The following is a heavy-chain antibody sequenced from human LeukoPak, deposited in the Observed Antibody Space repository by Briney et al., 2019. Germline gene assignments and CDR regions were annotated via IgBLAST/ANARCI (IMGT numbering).Heavy chain of an antibody. V-gene: IGHV1-2*07. Sequence: ASVKVSCKASGYTFTGYYMHWVRQAPGQGLEWMGWINPNSGGTNYAHKFQGRVTMTRDTSISTAYMELSRLRSDDTAVYYCAREGVGDYGNSIVDYWGQGTLVTVSS. CDR3: AREGVGDYGNSIVDY. CDR2: INPNSGGT. J-gene: IGHJ4*02. CDR1: GYTFTGYY. D-gene: IGHD4-17*01.